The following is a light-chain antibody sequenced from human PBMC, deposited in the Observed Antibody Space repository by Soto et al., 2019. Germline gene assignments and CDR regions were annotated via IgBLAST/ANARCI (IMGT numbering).Light chain of an antibody. CDR3: QQYCSSPWT. V-gene: IGKV3-20*01. CDR1: QSVSSSY. Sequence: EIVLTQSPGTLSLSPGERATLSCRASQSVSSSYLAWYQQKPGQAPRLLIYGASSRATGIPDRFSGSGSGTDFTLTMSRLETEDCAVYYCQQYCSSPWTVGQGTKVEIK. CDR2: GAS. J-gene: IGKJ1*01.